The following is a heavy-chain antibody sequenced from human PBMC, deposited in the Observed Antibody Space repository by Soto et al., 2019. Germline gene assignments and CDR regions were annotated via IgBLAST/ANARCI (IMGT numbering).Heavy chain of an antibody. CDR1: GFTFSSYA. D-gene: IGHD6-13*01. CDR2: ISGSGGST. V-gene: IGHV3-23*01. J-gene: IGHJ4*02. Sequence: EVQLLESGGGLVQPGGSLRLSCAASGFTFSSYAMSWVRQAPGKGLEWVSAISGSGGSTYYADSVKGRFTITRDNSKNTLYLQMNSLRAEDTAVYYCAKDSLYSSSWYYFDYWGQGTLVTVSS. CDR3: AKDSLYSSSWYYFDY.